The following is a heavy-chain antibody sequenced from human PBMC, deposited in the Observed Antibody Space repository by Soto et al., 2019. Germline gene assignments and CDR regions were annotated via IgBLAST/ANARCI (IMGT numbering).Heavy chain of an antibody. CDR1: GYSFTSYW. V-gene: IGHV5-51*01. CDR2: IYPGDSDT. CDR3: APSLGISTRGPNWFDP. J-gene: IGHJ5*02. D-gene: IGHD1-1*01. Sequence: PGESLKISCKSSGYSFTSYWIGWVRQMPGKGLEWMGIIYPGDSDTRYSPSFQGQVTLSADKSISPAYLQWSSLKASDTAMYYCAPSLGISTRGPNWFDPWGQGTLVTFSS.